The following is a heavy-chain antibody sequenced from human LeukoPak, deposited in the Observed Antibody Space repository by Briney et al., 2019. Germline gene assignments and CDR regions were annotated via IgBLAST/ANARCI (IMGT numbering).Heavy chain of an antibody. CDR2: IYHTGKTT. Sequence: SETLSLTCTVSGGSISSYYWSWIRQPPGKGLEWIGYIYHTGKTTNYNPSLKSRVTMLVDTSKNQFSLKLSSVTAADTAVYYCARDSMIVAGGSFDYWGQGTLVTVSS. J-gene: IGHJ4*02. CDR1: GGSISSYY. V-gene: IGHV4-59*12. D-gene: IGHD3-22*01. CDR3: ARDSMIVAGGSFDY.